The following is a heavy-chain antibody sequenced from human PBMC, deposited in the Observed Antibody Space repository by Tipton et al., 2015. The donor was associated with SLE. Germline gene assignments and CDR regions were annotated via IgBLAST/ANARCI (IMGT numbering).Heavy chain of an antibody. V-gene: IGHV5-10-1*01. D-gene: IGHD5-12*01. CDR1: GYSFTSYW. J-gene: IGHJ3*02. CDR2: IDPSDSYI. Sequence: QLVQSGAEVKKPGESLRISCKGSGYSFTSYWISWVRQMPGKGLEWMGRIDPSDSYINYSPSFQGHVTISADKSITTAYLQWSSLKASDTAMYYCAGGDIVEEGAFDIWGQGTMVTVSS. CDR3: AGGDIVEEGAFDI.